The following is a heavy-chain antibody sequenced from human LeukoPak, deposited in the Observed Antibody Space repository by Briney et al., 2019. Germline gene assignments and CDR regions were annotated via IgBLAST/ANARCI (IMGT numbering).Heavy chain of an antibody. V-gene: IGHV3-23*01. CDR1: GFTFRSYA. Sequence: GGSLRLSCAASGFTFRSYAMTWVRQAPGKGLEWVSGISGSGGNTNNVDSVKGRFTISRDNSKKKLYLQMNSLRAEDTALYYCAKGGSYWYFDYWGQGTLVTVSS. J-gene: IGHJ4*02. CDR2: ISGSGGNT. D-gene: IGHD3-16*01. CDR3: AKGGSYWYFDY.